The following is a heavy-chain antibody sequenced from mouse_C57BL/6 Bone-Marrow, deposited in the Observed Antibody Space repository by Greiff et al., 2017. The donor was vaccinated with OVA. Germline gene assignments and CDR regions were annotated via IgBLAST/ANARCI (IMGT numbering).Heavy chain of an antibody. J-gene: IGHJ3*01. Sequence: VQLQQSGPELVKPGASVKISCKASGYTFTDYYMNWVKQSHGKSLEWIGDINPNNGGTSYNQKFKGKATLTVDKSSSTAYMELRSLTSEDSAVYYCARSQLGRWFAYWGQGTLVTVSA. CDR3: ARSQLGRWFAY. V-gene: IGHV1-26*01. CDR2: INPNNGGT. D-gene: IGHD4-1*02. CDR1: GYTFTDYY.